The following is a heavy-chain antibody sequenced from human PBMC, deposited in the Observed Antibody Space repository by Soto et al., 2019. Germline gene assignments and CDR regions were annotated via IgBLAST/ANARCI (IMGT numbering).Heavy chain of an antibody. Sequence: PGGSLRLSCAASGFTFSSSEMNWVRQAPGKGLEWVSYISGSGTTIYYAASVKGRFTISRDNAKNSLYLQMNSLKASDTAMYYCARHLVPYSNYYYGMDVWGQGTTVTVSS. J-gene: IGHJ6*02. CDR3: ARHLVPYSNYYYGMDV. V-gene: IGHV3-48*03. CDR1: GFTFSSSE. CDR2: ISGSGTTI. D-gene: IGHD4-4*01.